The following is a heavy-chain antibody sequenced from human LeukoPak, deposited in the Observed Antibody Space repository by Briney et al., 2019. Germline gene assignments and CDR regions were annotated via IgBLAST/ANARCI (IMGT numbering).Heavy chain of an antibody. CDR1: GYTFTSYG. CDR2: ISAYNGNT. J-gene: IGHJ6*02. D-gene: IGHD3-3*01. Sequence: ASVKVSCKASGYTFTSYGISWVRQAPGQGLEWMGWISAYNGNTNYAQKLQGRATMTTDTSTSTAYMELRSLRSDDTAVYYCARALLSSGYFYYYYGMDVWGQGTTVTVSS. V-gene: IGHV1-18*01. CDR3: ARALLSSGYFYYYYGMDV.